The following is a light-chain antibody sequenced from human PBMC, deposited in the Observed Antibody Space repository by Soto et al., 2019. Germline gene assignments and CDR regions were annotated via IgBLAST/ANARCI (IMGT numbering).Light chain of an antibody. CDR3: QQYNSYSRT. V-gene: IGKV1-5*01. CDR1: QGISSY. J-gene: IGKJ1*01. Sequence: DIQMTQSPSTLSASVADRVTITCRASQGISSYLAWYQQKPGKAPKLLIYAASSLESGVPSRFSGSGSGTEFTLTISSLQPDDFATYYCQQYNSYSRTFGQGTKVDIK. CDR2: AAS.